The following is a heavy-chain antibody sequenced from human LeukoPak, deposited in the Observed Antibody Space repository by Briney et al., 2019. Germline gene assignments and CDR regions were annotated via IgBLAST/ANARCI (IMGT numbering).Heavy chain of an antibody. CDR2: ISGSGGNT. Sequence: PGGSLRLSCAASGFTFSSYWMHWVRQAPGKGLEWVATISGSGGNTYYADSVKGRFTISRDNSKNTLYLQMNSLRAEDTAVYYCAKDHQWRIRRNYFDYWGQGTLVTVSS. V-gene: IGHV3-23*01. CDR1: GFTFSSYW. D-gene: IGHD6-19*01. CDR3: AKDHQWRIRRNYFDY. J-gene: IGHJ4*02.